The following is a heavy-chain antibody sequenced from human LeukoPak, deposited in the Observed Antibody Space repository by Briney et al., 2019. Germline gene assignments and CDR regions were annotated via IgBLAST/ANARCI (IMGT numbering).Heavy chain of an antibody. Sequence: SGPTLVNPTETLTLTCTVSGFSLSNGRMGVSWIRQPPGKALEWLAHIFSNDEKSYSTSLKSRLTISKDTSKSQVVLTMTNIDPVDTATYYCARIHEDIVVVPAARFAFDIWGQRTMVTVSS. CDR1: GFSLSNGRMG. J-gene: IGHJ3*02. CDR3: ARIHEDIVVVPAARFAFDI. D-gene: IGHD2-2*01. CDR2: IFSNDEK. V-gene: IGHV2-26*01.